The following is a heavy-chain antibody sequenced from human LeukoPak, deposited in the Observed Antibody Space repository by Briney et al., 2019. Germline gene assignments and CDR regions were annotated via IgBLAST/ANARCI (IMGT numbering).Heavy chain of an antibody. Sequence: PGGSLRLSCAASGFTFSSYSMNWVRQAPGKGLEWVSSISSSSSYIYYADSVKGRFTISRDNAKNSLYLQMNSLRAEDTAVYYCARADESSGYSLEYWGQGTLVTVSS. J-gene: IGHJ4*02. CDR2: ISSSSSYI. V-gene: IGHV3-21*01. CDR1: GFTFSSYS. CDR3: ARADESSGYSLEY. D-gene: IGHD3-22*01.